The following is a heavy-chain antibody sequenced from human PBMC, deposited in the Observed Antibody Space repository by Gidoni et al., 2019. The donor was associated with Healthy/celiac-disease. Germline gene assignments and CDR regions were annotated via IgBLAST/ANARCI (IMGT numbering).Heavy chain of an antibody. V-gene: IGHV4-39*01. CDR1: GGSISSSSYY. D-gene: IGHD3-16*02. CDR3: ARRKMITFGGVIDDAFDI. CDR2: IYYSGST. J-gene: IGHJ3*02. Sequence: QLQLQESGPGLVKPSETLSLTCTVPGGSISSSSYYWGWIRQPPGKGLEWIGSIYYSGSTYYNPSLKSRVTISVDTSKNQFSLKLSSVTAADTAVYYCARRKMITFGGVIDDAFDIWGQGTMVTVSS.